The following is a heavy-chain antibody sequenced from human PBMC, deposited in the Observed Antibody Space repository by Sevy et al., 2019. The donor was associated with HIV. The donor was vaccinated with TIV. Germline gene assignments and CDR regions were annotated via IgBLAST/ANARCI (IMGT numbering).Heavy chain of an antibody. V-gene: IGHV1-69*06. Sequence: ASVKVSCKASGGTFSSYAINWVRQAPGEGLEWMGGIIPIFGTANYAQKFQGRVTITADKSTSTAYMELSSLRSEDTAVYYCARGSDSSSSWSHWFDPWGQGTLVTVSS. CDR3: ARGSDSSSSWSHWFDP. D-gene: IGHD6-6*01. J-gene: IGHJ5*02. CDR2: IIPIFGTA. CDR1: GGTFSSYA.